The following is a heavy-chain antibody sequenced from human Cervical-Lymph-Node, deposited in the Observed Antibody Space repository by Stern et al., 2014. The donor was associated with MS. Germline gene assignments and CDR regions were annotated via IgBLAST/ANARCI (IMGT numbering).Heavy chain of an antibody. CDR2: INPTGGST. D-gene: IGHD3-22*01. J-gene: IGHJ4*02. CDR3: ARAGSGNSNYFDY. Sequence: DQLVESGAEVKKPGASVKVSCKASGYTFTAYYMYWVRQASGQGLEWLGIINPTGGSTTYAQTFQGRVTMTADTSTSTVYMDLSSLTSEDMAIYFCARAGSGNSNYFDYWGQGTLVTVSS. V-gene: IGHV1-46*01. CDR1: GYTFTAYY.